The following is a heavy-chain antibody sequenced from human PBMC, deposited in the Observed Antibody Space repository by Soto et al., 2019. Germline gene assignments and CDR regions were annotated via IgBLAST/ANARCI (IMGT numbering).Heavy chain of an antibody. J-gene: IGHJ4*02. Sequence: QVQLQESGPGLVKPSETLSLTCTVSGGSISSYYWSWIRQPPGKGLEWIGYIYYSGSTNYNPSLKSRVTISVVTSKNQFSLKLSSVTAADTAVYYCARLIAVAGTSPYFDYWGQGTLVTVSS. CDR3: ARLIAVAGTSPYFDY. D-gene: IGHD6-19*01. CDR1: GGSISSYY. V-gene: IGHV4-59*01. CDR2: IYYSGST.